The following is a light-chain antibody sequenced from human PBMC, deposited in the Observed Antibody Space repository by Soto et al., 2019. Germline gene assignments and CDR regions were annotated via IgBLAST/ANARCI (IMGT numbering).Light chain of an antibody. J-gene: IGKJ4*01. Sequence: EIVMTQSPATLSVSPGGRATLSCRASQSVNGNLAWYQHKPGQAPRLLIYEASTRATGIPARFSGSGSGTYCTLTISSLQSEDFAVYYCKQYKDWSPITFGGGNQVEMK. CDR3: KQYKDWSPIT. CDR2: EAS. CDR1: QSVNGN. V-gene: IGKV3-15*01.